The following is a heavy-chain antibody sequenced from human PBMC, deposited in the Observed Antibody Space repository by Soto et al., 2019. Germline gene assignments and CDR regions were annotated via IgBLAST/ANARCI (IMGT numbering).Heavy chain of an antibody. Sequence: QVHLVQSGAELKKPGASVNVSCKASGDTFTSYGITWVRQAHGQGLEWMGWISAHNGNTDYAQKLQGRVIVTRDTSTSTAYMELGSLRSDDTAVYYCARGRYGDYWGQGALVTVSS. V-gene: IGHV1-18*01. CDR1: GDTFTSYG. D-gene: IGHD1-1*01. CDR2: ISAHNGNT. J-gene: IGHJ4*02. CDR3: ARGRYGDY.